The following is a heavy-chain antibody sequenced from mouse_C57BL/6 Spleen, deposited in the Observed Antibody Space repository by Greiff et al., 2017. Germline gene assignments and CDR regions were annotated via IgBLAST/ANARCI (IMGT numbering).Heavy chain of an antibody. D-gene: IGHD1-1*01. J-gene: IGHJ4*01. Sequence: QVQLQQSGAELVKPGASVKISCKASGYAFSSYWMNWVKQRPGKGLEWIGQIYPGDGDTNYNGKFKGKATLTADKSSSTAYMQLSSLTSEDSAVYFCANLLLRSYAMDYWGQGTSVTVSS. CDR2: IYPGDGDT. V-gene: IGHV1-80*01. CDR3: ANLLLRSYAMDY. CDR1: GYAFSSYW.